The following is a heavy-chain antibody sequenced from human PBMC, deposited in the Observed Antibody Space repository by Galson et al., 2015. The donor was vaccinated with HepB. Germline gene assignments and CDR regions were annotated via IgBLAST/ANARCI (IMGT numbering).Heavy chain of an antibody. Sequence: PALVKPTQTLTLTCTFSGFSLSTSGMCVSWIRQPPGKALEWLALIDWDDDKYYSTSLKTRLTISKDTSKNQVVLTMTNMDPVDTATYYCARNRMGTGYDSGYYYMDVWGKGTTVTVSS. CDR2: IDWDDDK. CDR3: ARNRMGTGYDSGYYYMDV. D-gene: IGHD3-3*01. J-gene: IGHJ6*03. V-gene: IGHV2-70*01. CDR1: GFSLSTSGMC.